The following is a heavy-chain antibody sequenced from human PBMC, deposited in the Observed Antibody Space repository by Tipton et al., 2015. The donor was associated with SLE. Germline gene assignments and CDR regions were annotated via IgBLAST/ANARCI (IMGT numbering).Heavy chain of an antibody. J-gene: IGHJ6*02. CDR2: IYTSGST. D-gene: IGHD3-10*01. Sequence: TLSLTCTVSGGSISSYYWSWIRQPAGKGLEWIGRIYTSGSTNYNPSLKSRVTISVDTSKNQFSLKLSAVTAADTAVYYCASRGRRRHGMDVWGQGTTVTVSS. V-gene: IGHV4-4*07. CDR3: ASRGRRRHGMDV. CDR1: GGSISSYY.